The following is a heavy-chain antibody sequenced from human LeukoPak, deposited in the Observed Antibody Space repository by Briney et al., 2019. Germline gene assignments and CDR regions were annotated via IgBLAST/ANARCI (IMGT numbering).Heavy chain of an antibody. CDR2: INPNSGGT. Sequence: ASVKVSCKASGYTFTGYYMHWVRQAPGQGLEWMGWINPNSGGTNYAQKFQGRVTMTRDMSTSTVYMELSSLRSEDTAVYYCASPLRYSSGLDLWGRGTLVTVSS. CDR1: GYTFTGYY. J-gene: IGHJ2*01. CDR3: ASPLRYSSGLDL. D-gene: IGHD3-9*01. V-gene: IGHV1-2*02.